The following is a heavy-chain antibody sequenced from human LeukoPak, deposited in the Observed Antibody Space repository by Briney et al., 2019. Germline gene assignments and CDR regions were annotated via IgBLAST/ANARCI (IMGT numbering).Heavy chain of an antibody. CDR3: ATADGSGSYVGY. D-gene: IGHD3-10*01. CDR2: FDPEDGET. Sequence: ASVKVSCKVSEYTLTKLSMHWVRQAPGKGLEWMGGFDPEDGETIYAQKFQGRVTMTEDTSTDTAYMELSSLRSEDTAVYYCATADGSGSYVGYWGQGTLVTVSS. V-gene: IGHV1-24*01. CDR1: EYTLTKLS. J-gene: IGHJ4*02.